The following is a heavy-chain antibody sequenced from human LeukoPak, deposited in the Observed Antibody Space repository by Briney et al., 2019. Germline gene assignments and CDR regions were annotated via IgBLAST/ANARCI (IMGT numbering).Heavy chain of an antibody. CDR1: GFTFSNNW. D-gene: IGHD5-18*01. V-gene: IGHV3-74*01. CDR2: ISSDGSTT. Sequence: GGSLRLSCAASGFTFSNNWMHWVRQAPGKGLVWVSRISSDGSTTTYADSVKGRFTISRDNAKNTLYLQMNSLRAEDTAVYYCARGYIYGYDSWGQGALVTVSS. CDR3: ARGYIYGYDS. J-gene: IGHJ5*01.